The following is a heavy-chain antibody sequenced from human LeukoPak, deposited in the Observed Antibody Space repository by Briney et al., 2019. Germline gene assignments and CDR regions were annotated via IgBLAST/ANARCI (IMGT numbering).Heavy chain of an antibody. V-gene: IGHV1-2*02. J-gene: IGHJ4*02. D-gene: IGHD1-1*01. CDR1: GYTFTGYY. CDR3: ARARQGTFDY. CDR2: INPNNGGT. Sequence: ASVKVSCKASGYTFTGYYIHWVRQAPGQGLELMGWINPNNGGTNYAQKFQGRVTMTRDTSISTAYMELSRLRSDDTAVYYCARARQGTFDYWGQGTLVTVSS.